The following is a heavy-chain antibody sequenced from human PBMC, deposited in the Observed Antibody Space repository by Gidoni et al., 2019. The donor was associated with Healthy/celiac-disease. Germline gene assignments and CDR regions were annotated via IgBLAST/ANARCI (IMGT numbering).Heavy chain of an antibody. J-gene: IGHJ6*02. D-gene: IGHD2-15*01. V-gene: IGHV4-39*07. CDR3: ARDPGEVVVVAATGYYYGMDV. CDR2: IYYSGST. CDR1: GGSISRSSYY. Sequence: QLQLQESGPGLVKPSETLSLTCTVSGGSISRSSYYWGWLRQPPGKGLERIGSIYYSGSTYYNPSLKSRVTISVDTSKNQFSLKLSSVTAADTAVYYCARDPGEVVVVAATGYYYGMDVWGQGTTVTVSS.